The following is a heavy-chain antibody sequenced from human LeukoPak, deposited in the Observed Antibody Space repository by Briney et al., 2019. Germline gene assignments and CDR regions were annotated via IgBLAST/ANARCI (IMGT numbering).Heavy chain of an antibody. D-gene: IGHD2-21*02. Sequence: PGGSLRLSCAASGFTFSSYAMSWVRQAPGKGLEWVSAISGSGGSTYYADSVKGRFTISRDNSKNTLYLQMNSLRAEDTAVYYCAKDSRHIVVVTAIPPYYFDYWGQGTLATVSS. CDR2: ISGSGGST. CDR3: AKDSRHIVVVTAIPPYYFDY. V-gene: IGHV3-23*01. J-gene: IGHJ4*02. CDR1: GFTFSSYA.